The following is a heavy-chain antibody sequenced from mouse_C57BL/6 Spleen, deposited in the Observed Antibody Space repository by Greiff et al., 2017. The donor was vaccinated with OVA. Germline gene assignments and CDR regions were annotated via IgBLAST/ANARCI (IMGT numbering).Heavy chain of an antibody. CDR2: INPNNGGT. D-gene: IGHD4-1*01. Sequence: EVQLQQSGPELVKPGASVKISCKASGYTFTDYYMNWVQQSHGKSLEWIGDINPNNGGTSYNQKFKGKATLTVDKSSSTAYMELRSLTSEDSAVYYCAKGSNWDYAMDYWGQGTSVTVSS. CDR3: AKGSNWDYAMDY. J-gene: IGHJ4*01. CDR1: GYTFTDYY. V-gene: IGHV1-26*01.